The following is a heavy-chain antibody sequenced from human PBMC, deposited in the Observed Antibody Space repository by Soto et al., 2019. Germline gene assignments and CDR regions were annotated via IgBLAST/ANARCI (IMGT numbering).Heavy chain of an antibody. CDR3: AQSPDYYGSGTNRYFDP. Sequence: GGFLRLSCAASGFTFSSYAMSWVRQAPGKGLEWVSAISGSGGSTYYADSVKGRFTISRDNSKNTLYLQMNSLRAEDTAVYYCAQSPDYYGSGTNRYFDPWGQGTLVTVSS. J-gene: IGHJ5*02. V-gene: IGHV3-23*01. CDR1: GFTFSSYA. CDR2: ISGSGGST. D-gene: IGHD3-10*01.